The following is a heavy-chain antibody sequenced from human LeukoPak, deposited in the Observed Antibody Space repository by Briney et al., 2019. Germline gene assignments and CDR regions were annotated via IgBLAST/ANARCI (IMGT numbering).Heavy chain of an antibody. CDR1: GASFSSGDHH. CDR2: NMNT. Sequence: PSETLSLTCIVSGASFSSGDHHWSWIRQAPGKGLEWIGHNMNTYYNPSLKSRVTISIDTSKNQLSLMLSTVTAADTAIYYCATYYVNGAGRGHWGPGTLVTVSS. J-gene: IGHJ4*01. V-gene: IGHV4-61*08. D-gene: IGHD2-8*01. CDR3: ATYYVNGAGRGH.